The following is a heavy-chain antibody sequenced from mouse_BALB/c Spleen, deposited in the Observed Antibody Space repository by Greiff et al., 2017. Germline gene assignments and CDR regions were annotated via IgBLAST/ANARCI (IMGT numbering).Heavy chain of an antibody. V-gene: IGHV5-9-4*01. Sequence: EVQLVESGGGLVKPGGSLKLSCAASGFTFSSNAMSWVRQSPEKRLEWVAEISSGGSYTYYPDTVTGRFTISRDNAKNTLYLEMSSLRSEDTAMYYCAGSCYAMDYWGQGTTVTVSS. CDR3: AGSCYAMDY. D-gene: IGHD1-1*01. CDR1: GFTFSSNA. CDR2: ISSGGSYT. J-gene: IGHJ4*01.